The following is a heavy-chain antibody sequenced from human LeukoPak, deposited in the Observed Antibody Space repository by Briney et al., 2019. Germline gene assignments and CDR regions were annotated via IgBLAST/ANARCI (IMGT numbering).Heavy chain of an antibody. V-gene: IGHV4-39*01. CDR2: IYYSGST. Sequence: SETLSLTCTVSGGSISSSSYYWGWIRQPPGKGLEWIVSIYYSGSTYYNPSLKSRVTISVDTSKNQFSLKLSSVTAADTAVYYCARHPNYYYGSGSYSDNWFDPWGQGTLVTVSS. J-gene: IGHJ5*02. D-gene: IGHD3-10*01. CDR1: GGSISSSSYY. CDR3: ARHPNYYYGSGSYSDNWFDP.